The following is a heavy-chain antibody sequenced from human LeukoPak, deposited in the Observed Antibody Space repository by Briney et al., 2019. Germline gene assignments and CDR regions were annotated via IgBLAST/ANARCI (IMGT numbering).Heavy chain of an antibody. CDR1: GFTFSSYA. V-gene: IGHV3-23*01. CDR2: ISGSGGST. J-gene: IGHJ4*02. Sequence: GGSLRLSCAASGFTFSSYAMSWVREAPGKGLVGVSPISGSGGSTYYADSVKGRFTISRDNSKKTLYLRMNSLRAEDTAVYYCAKTHQGSDYNGKQINFDYWGQGTLVTVSS. CDR3: AKTHQGSDYNGKQINFDY. D-gene: IGHD4-11*01.